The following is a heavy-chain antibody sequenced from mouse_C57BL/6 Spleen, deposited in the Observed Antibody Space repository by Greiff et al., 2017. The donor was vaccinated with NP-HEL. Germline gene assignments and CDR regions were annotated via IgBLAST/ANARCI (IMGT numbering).Heavy chain of an antibody. D-gene: IGHD1-1*01. V-gene: IGHV1-54*01. CDR3: ASSPVYYGSSYGYFDV. CDR1: GYAFTNYL. CDR2: INTGSGGS. Sequence: VQLQQSGAELVRPGTSVKVSCKASGYAFTNYLIEWVKQRPGQGLEWIGVINTGSGGSNYNEKFKGKATLTADKSSSTAYMQLSSLTSEDSAVYFCASSPVYYGSSYGYFDVWGTGTTVTVSS. J-gene: IGHJ1*03.